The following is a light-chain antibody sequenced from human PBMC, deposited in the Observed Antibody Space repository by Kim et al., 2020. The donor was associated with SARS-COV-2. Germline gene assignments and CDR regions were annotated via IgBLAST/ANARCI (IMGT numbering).Light chain of an antibody. Sequence: VSPGQTASITCSGDKLGDKYACWYQQKPGQSPVLVIYRDNQRPSGIPERFSGSNSGNTATLTISGTQAMDEADYYCQAWDSSTVVFGGGTQLTVL. CDR2: RDN. CDR3: QAWDSSTVV. V-gene: IGLV3-1*01. CDR1: KLGDKY. J-gene: IGLJ3*02.